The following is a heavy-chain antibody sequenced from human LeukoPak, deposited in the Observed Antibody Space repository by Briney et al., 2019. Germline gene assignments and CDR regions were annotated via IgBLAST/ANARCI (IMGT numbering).Heavy chain of an antibody. V-gene: IGHV4-34*01. CDR2: INHSGST. Sequence: PSETLSLTCAVYGGSFSGYYWSWIRQPPGKGLEWIGEINHSGSTNYNPSLKSRVTISVDTSKNQFSLKLSSVTAADTAVYYCARRKAMVRGTYYFDYWGQGTLVTVSS. CDR3: ARRKAMVRGTYYFDY. J-gene: IGHJ4*02. CDR1: GGSFSGYY. D-gene: IGHD3-10*01.